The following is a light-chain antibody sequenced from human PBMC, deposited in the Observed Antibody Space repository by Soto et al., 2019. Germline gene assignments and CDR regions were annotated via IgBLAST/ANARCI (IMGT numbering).Light chain of an antibody. CDR2: AAS. J-gene: IGKJ4*01. Sequence: AIRMTQSPSSFSASTGDRVTITCRASQGISSYLAWYQQKPGEAPKLLIYAASTLYGGVPSRFSGSGSGTDFALTITSLQAEDFATYYCQQLRMYTSTFGGGTKVDIK. V-gene: IGKV1-8*01. CDR3: QQLRMYTST. CDR1: QGISSY.